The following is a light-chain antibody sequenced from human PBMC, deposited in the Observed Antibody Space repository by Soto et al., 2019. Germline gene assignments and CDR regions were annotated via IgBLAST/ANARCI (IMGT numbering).Light chain of an antibody. V-gene: IGKV1-5*03. CDR2: KAS. J-gene: IGKJ1*01. CDR1: QSISSW. Sequence: DIQMTQSPSTLSASVGDRVTITCRASQSISSWLAWYQQKPGKAPNLLIYKASSLESGVPSRFSGSGSGTEFTLTISSLQPDDFATYYCQQYNSHPLTFGQGTKVEIK. CDR3: QQYNSHPLT.